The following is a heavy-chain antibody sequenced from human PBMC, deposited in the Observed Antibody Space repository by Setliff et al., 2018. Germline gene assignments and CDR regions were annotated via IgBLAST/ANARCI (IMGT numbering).Heavy chain of an antibody. J-gene: IGHJ6*02. CDR1: GGSISSGDYY. CDR2: IYYTGST. CDR3: ARGFAYLSLAFFDVLRYFEGDV. Sequence: SETLSLTCTVSGGSISSGDYYWSWIRQPPGKGLEWIASIYYTGSTYYNPSLKSRVTLSVDTSKSQFSLKLSSVTAADTAVYYCARGFAYLSLAFFDVLRYFEGDVRGQGTTVTVSS. V-gene: IGHV4-39*07. D-gene: IGHD3-9*01.